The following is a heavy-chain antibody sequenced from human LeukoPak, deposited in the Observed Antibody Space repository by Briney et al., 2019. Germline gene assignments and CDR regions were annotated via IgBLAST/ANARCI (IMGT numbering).Heavy chain of an antibody. J-gene: IGHJ5*02. D-gene: IGHD2-15*01. Sequence: KASETLSLTCTVSGGSISGYYWSWIRQPPGKGLEWIGHIYYSGSTNYNPSLKSRVTISVDTSKNQYSLKLSSVTAADTAVYFCARFGGYCSGGSCFFNRFDPWGQGTLVTVSS. V-gene: IGHV4-59*01. CDR1: GGSISGYY. CDR2: IYYSGST. CDR3: ARFGGYCSGGSCFFNRFDP.